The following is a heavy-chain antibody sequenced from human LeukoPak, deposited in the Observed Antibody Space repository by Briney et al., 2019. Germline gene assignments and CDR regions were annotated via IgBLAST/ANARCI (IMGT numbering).Heavy chain of an antibody. Sequence: GGSLRLSCAASGFTFSSYAMSWVRQAPGKGLEWVSAISGSGGSTYYADSVKGRFTISRDNSKNTLYLQMNSLRAEDTAVYYCAKFGPPPRKYYYDSSGPFDYWGQGTLVTVSS. CDR2: ISGSGGST. J-gene: IGHJ4*02. V-gene: IGHV3-23*01. CDR3: AKFGPPPRKYYYDSSGPFDY. D-gene: IGHD3-22*01. CDR1: GFTFSSYA.